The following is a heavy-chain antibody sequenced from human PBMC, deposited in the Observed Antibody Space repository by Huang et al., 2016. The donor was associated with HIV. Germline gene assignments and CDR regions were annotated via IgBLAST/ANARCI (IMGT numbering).Heavy chain of an antibody. CDR3: ARGYNFRHSDY. D-gene: IGHD1-1*01. Sequence: GASISSGGFCWAVIRQAAGKGLEWAGHVYASGLTKYNPTRKSPCIISVNTSKKHFALQRNSVTAADTAVYYCARGYNFRHSDYWGRGTLVTVSS. V-gene: IGHV4-61*09. CDR2: VYASGLT. CDR1: GASISSGGFC. J-gene: IGHJ4*02.